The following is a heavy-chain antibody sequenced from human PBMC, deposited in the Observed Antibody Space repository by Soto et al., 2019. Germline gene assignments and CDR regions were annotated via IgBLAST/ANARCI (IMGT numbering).Heavy chain of an antibody. V-gene: IGHV3-30*04. D-gene: IGHD3-22*01. CDR1: GFTFSTYS. CDR3: ARDDNYYDSSAYYRSFDY. CDR2: ISYDGRNK. J-gene: IGHJ4*02. Sequence: QVQLVESGGGVVQPGRSLRLSCAASGFTFSTYSMHWVRQAPGKGLEWVAVISYDGRNKDYADSVKGRFTISRDNSKNTLYLQMNSLRPEDTAVYYCARDDNYYDSSAYYRSFDYWGQGTLVTVSS.